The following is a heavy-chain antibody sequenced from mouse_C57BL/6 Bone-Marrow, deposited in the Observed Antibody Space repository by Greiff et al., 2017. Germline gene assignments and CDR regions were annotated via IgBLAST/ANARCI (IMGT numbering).Heavy chain of an antibody. Sequence: VQLQQPGAELVMPGASVKLSCKASGYTFTSYWMHWVKQRPGQGLEWIGEIDPSDSYTNYNQKFKGKSTLTVDKSYSTAYMQLSSLTSEDSAVXYCARSTSWNSNFDYWGQGTTLTVSS. CDR3: ARSTSWNSNFDY. D-gene: IGHD2-5*01. J-gene: IGHJ2*01. CDR2: IDPSDSYT. CDR1: GYTFTSYW. V-gene: IGHV1-69*01.